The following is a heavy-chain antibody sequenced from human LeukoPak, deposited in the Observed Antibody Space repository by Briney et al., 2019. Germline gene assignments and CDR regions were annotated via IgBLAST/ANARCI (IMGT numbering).Heavy chain of an antibody. J-gene: IGHJ4*02. CDR1: GYIFPNYW. Sequence: PGESLKISCKGSGYIFPNYWIGWVRQMPGKGLEWMGIIYPGDSDTRYSPSFQGQVTISADKSISTAYLQWSSLKASDTAMYYCASRGGYPRGGFDYWGQGPLVTVSS. CDR3: ASRGGYPRGGFDY. D-gene: IGHD2-15*01. V-gene: IGHV5-51*01. CDR2: IYPGDSDT.